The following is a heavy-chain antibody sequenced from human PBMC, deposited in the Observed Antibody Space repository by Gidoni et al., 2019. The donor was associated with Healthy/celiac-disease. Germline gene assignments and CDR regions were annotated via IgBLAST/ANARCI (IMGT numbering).Heavy chain of an antibody. V-gene: IGHV3-30*04. D-gene: IGHD4-17*01. CDR2: ISYDGSNK. J-gene: IGHJ3*02. Sequence: QVQLVESWGGVVQPGRSLRLSCAASGFTFSSYAMHWVRQAPGKGLEWGAVISYDGSNKYYADSVKGRFTISRDNSKNTLYLQMNSLRAEDTAVYYCARDLFATVTRPGAFDIWGQGTMVTVSS. CDR3: ARDLFATVTRPGAFDI. CDR1: GFTFSSYA.